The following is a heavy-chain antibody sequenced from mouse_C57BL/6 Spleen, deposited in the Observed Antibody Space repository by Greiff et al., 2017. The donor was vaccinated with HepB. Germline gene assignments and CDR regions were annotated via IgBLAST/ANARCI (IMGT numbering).Heavy chain of an antibody. V-gene: IGHV2-6-1*01. CDR3: ARHPYYGSSYDYAMDY. D-gene: IGHD1-1*01. CDR2: IWSDGST. Sequence: VQGVESGPGLVAPSQSLSITCTVSGFSLTSYGVHWVRQPPGKGLEWLVVIWSDGSTTYNSALKSRLSISKDNSKSQVFLKMNSLQTDDTAMYYCARHPYYGSSYDYAMDYWGQGTSVTVSS. CDR1: GFSLTSYG. J-gene: IGHJ4*01.